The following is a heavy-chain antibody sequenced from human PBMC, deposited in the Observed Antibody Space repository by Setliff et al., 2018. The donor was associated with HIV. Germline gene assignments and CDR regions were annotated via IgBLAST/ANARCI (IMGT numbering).Heavy chain of an antibody. D-gene: IGHD1-26*01. Sequence: SETLSLTCAVYGGSFSAYYWSWIRQTPGKGLEWIGEINHSGGTNYNPSLRSRVTISVDTSKNQFSLKLSSVTAADTAVYYCAREPDGRLYFDYWGQGTLVTVSS. CDR2: INHSGGT. CDR1: GGSFSAYY. V-gene: IGHV4-34*01. CDR3: AREPDGRLYFDY. J-gene: IGHJ4*02.